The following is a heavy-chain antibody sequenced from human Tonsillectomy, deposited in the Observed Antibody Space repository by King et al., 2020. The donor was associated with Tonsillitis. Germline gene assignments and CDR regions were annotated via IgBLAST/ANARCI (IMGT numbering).Heavy chain of an antibody. CDR1: GGSTSSGDYY. CDR2: IYYSGST. D-gene: IGHD2-15*01. Sequence: VQLQESGPGLVKPSQTLSLTCTVSGGSTSSGDYYWSWIRQPPGKGLEWIGYIYYSGSTYYNPSLKSRVTISVDTSKNQFSLKLSSVTAADTAVYYCARLGYCSGGSCYGASVLDHWGQGTLVTVSS. J-gene: IGHJ4*02. CDR3: ARLGYCSGGSCYGASVLDH. V-gene: IGHV4-30-4*01.